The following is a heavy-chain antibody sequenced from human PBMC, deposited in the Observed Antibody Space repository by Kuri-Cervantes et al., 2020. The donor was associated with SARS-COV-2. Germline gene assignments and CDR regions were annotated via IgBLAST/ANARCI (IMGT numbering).Heavy chain of an antibody. CDR3: ARGVLEWSPPYYYYYMDV. CDR1: GFRLSDHY. CDR2: IRNKANGYKI. J-gene: IGHJ6*03. V-gene: IGHV3-72*01. Sequence: GESLKIPFGASGFRLSDHYMDWVGQAPGKGLEWVGRIRNKANGYKIEDAAYVKRRFTILRHDSINTLYLQMNSLKIEDTAVYYCARGVLEWSPPYYYYYMDVWGKGTTVTVSS. D-gene: IGHD3-3*01.